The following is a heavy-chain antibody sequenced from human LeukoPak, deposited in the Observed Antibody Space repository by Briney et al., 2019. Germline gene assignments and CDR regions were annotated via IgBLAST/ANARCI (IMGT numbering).Heavy chain of an antibody. J-gene: IGHJ4*02. Sequence: SETLSLTCAVYGGSFSGYYWSWIRQPPGKGLEWIGSVDHSGGTYYNPSLRSRVSISVDTSKNQFSLKLSSVTAADTAVYSCAGFTFFRGVITFDYWGQGTLVTVSS. D-gene: IGHD3-10*01. V-gene: IGHV4-34*01. CDR1: GGSFSGYY. CDR3: AGFTFFRGVITFDY. CDR2: VDHSGGT.